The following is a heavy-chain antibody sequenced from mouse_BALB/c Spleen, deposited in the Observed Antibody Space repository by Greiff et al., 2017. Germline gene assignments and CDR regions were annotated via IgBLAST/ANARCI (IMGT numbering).Heavy chain of an antibody. CDR1: GFTFNTYA. V-gene: IGHV10-1*02. CDR3: VRQKYYDGYLYYAMDY. Sequence: EVKVEESGGGLVQPKGSLKLSCAASGFTFNTYAMNWVRQAPGKGLEWVARIRSKSNNYATYYADSVKDRFTISRDDSQSMLYLQMNNLKTEDTAMYYCVRQKYYDGYLYYAMDYWGQGTSVTVSS. J-gene: IGHJ4*01. D-gene: IGHD2-3*01. CDR2: IRSKSNNYAT.